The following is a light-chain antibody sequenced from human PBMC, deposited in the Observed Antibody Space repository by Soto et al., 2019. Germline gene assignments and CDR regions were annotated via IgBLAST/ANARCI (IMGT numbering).Light chain of an antibody. Sequence: PGERATLSCRASQSVSSYLAWYQQKPGQAPRLLIYDAPNRATGIPARFSGSGSGTDFTLTISSLEPEDFAVYYCQQRSNWPPTFGGGTKVEIK. V-gene: IGKV3-11*01. CDR3: QQRSNWPPT. CDR1: QSVSSY. J-gene: IGKJ4*01. CDR2: DAP.